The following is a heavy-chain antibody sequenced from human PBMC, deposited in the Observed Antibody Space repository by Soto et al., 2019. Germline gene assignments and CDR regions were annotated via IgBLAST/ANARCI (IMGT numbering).Heavy chain of an antibody. V-gene: IGHV3-74*01. CDR2: IGSDGSGI. CDR1: GFSLSNYW. CDR3: TRVVVGSSGEFNY. J-gene: IGHJ4*02. Sequence: HPGGSLRLSCAASGFSLSNYWMHWVRQIPGKGLVWVSRIGSDGSGITYADSVKGRFTISRDNANNMLYLQMNSLRAEDTAVYFCTRVVVGSSGEFNYGGQGTLVTVS. D-gene: IGHD3-10*01.